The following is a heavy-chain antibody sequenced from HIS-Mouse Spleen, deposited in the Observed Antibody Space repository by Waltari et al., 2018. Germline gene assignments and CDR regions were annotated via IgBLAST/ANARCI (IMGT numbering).Heavy chain of an antibody. D-gene: IGHD7-27*01. Sequence: QVQLVESGGGVVQPGRSLRLSCAASGFTFSSYGMHWVRQAPGKGLEWVGGIWDDVSNKDDEDDVNGRFTISRDNSKIKLYPQMTSRRAGDTAVYYCARGTRANWGWGFDYWGQGTLVTVSS. CDR1: GFTFSSYG. J-gene: IGHJ4*02. CDR2: IWDDVSNK. V-gene: IGHV3-33*01. CDR3: ARGTRANWGWGFDY.